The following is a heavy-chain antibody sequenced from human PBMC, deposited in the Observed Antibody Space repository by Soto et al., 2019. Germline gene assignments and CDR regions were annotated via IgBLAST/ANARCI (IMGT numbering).Heavy chain of an antibody. CDR2: IKKDGSGK. CDR3: ARDPRDSEYAIFDY. J-gene: IGHJ4*02. D-gene: IGHD1-26*01. V-gene: IGHV3-7*05. CDR1: GFTFSNYW. Sequence: EVQLVESGGDLVQPGGSLRLSCEASGFTFSNYWMSWVRQTPGKGLEWVANIKKDGSGKYYVDSVKGRFTISRDNAKNSLFLQMTTLRAEDTSVYYCARDPRDSEYAIFDYWGQGTLVTVSS.